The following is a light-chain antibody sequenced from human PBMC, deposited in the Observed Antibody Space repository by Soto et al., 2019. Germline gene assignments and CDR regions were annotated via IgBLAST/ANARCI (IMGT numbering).Light chain of an antibody. CDR3: QSYDSRLSPV. J-gene: IGLJ1*01. CDR1: SSNIGADYD. Sequence: QSVLTQPPSVSGAPGQRVTISCTGSSSNIGADYDVHWYQHLPGTAPRLLIYANSDRPSGVPDRFSGSKSGTSASLAITGLQAEDEADYYCQSYDSRLSPVFGTGTKLTVL. V-gene: IGLV1-40*01. CDR2: ANS.